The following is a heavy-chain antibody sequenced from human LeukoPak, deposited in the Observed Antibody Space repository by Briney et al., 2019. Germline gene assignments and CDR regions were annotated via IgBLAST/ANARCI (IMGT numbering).Heavy chain of an antibody. CDR2: IYYSGST. CDR3: ARRYCSGGSCYSGGNWFDP. D-gene: IGHD2-15*01. Sequence: PSETLSLTCTVSGGSISSYHWSWIRQPPGKGLEWIGYIYYSGSTNYNPSLKSRVTISVDTSKNQFSLKLSSVTAADTAVYYCARRYCSGGSCYSGGNWFDPWGQGTLVTVSS. V-gene: IGHV4-59*08. CDR1: GGSISSYH. J-gene: IGHJ5*02.